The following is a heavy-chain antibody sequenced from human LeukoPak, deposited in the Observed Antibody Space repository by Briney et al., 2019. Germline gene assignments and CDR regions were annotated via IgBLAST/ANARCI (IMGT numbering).Heavy chain of an antibody. Sequence: SETLSLTCGVSGASISSSNDYWGWIRQAPGKGLEWIGSGFYGGSAHYNPSLKSRATISVDTSKNQFSLKLSSVTAADAAMYYCARQFATASADTRGYFDFWGQGTVVTVSS. CDR2: GFYGGSA. V-gene: IGHV4-39*01. J-gene: IGHJ4*02. CDR1: GASISSSNDY. D-gene: IGHD2-2*01. CDR3: ARQFATASADTRGYFDF.